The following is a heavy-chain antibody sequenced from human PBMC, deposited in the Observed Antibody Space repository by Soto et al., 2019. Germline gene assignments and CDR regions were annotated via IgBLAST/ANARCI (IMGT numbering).Heavy chain of an antibody. D-gene: IGHD3-22*01. CDR3: ARSNYYDTSGYYAIDY. J-gene: IGHJ4*02. V-gene: IGHV3-11*03. CDR1: GFIFSDYY. Sequence: PRGSLRLFCAASGFIFSDYYMSWIRQAPGKGLEWVSYISFTSSYTNYADSVKGRFTISRDNAKNSLYLQMNSLRAEDTAVYYCARSNYYDTSGYYAIDYWGQGTLVTVSS. CDR2: ISFTSSYT.